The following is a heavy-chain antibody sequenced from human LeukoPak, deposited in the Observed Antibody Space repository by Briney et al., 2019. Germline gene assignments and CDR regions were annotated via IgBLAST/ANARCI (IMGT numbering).Heavy chain of an antibody. J-gene: IGHJ5*02. CDR1: GGPISSSNW. V-gene: IGHV4-4*02. CDR2: INHSGST. Sequence: SGTLSLTCAVSGGPISSSNWWSWIRQPPGKGLEWIGEINHSGSTNYNPSLKSRVTISVDTSKNQFSLKLSSVTAADTAVYYCARTRHLRNWFDPWGQGTLVTVSS. CDR3: ARTRHLRNWFDP.